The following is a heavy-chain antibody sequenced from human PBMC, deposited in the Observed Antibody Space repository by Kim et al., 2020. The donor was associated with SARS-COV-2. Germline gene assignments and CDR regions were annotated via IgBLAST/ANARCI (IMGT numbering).Heavy chain of an antibody. V-gene: IGHV3-7*03. CDR1: GFTFSSYW. Sequence: GGSLRLSCAASGFTFSSYWMSWVRQAPGKGLEWVANIKQDGSEKYYVDSVKGRFTISRDNAKNSLYLQMNSLRAEDTAVYYCASTLIVVVPAPGLGDAFDIWGQGTMVTVSS. CDR3: ASTLIVVVPAPGLGDAFDI. CDR2: IKQDGSEK. D-gene: IGHD2-2*01. J-gene: IGHJ3*02.